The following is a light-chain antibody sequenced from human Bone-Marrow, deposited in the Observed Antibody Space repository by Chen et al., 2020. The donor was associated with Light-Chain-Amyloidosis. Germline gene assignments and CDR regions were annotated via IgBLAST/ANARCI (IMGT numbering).Light chain of an antibody. CDR1: ALPTKY. CDR3: QSADSSGTYEVI. Sequence: SYELTQPPSVSVSPGQTARITCSGDALPTKYAYWYQQKPGQAPVLVIHRDTERHSGISERFSGSSSGKTATLTISGVQAEDEADYHCQSADSSGTYEVIFGGGTKLTVL. CDR2: RDT. J-gene: IGLJ2*01. V-gene: IGLV3-25*03.